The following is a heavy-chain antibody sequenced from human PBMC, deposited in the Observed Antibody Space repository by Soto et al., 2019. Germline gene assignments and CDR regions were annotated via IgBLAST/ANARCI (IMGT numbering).Heavy chain of an antibody. J-gene: IGHJ6*02. CDR3: AFRLITMVRGARYYGMAV. D-gene: IGHD3-10*01. V-gene: IGHV1-69*12. Sequence: QVQLVQSGAEVKKPGSSVKVSCKASGGTFSSYAISWVRQAPVQGLEWMGGIIPIFGTANYAQKFQGRVTITVDESTSTAYMELSSLRSEDTAVYYCAFRLITMVRGARYYGMAVWGQGTTVTVSS. CDR2: IIPIFGTA. CDR1: GGTFSSYA.